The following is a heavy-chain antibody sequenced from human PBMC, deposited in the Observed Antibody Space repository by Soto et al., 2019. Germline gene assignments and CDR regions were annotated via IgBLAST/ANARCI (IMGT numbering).Heavy chain of an antibody. CDR2: IKSKTDGGTT. D-gene: IGHD4-17*01. Sequence: PGGSLRLSCAASGFTFSNAWMSWVRQAPGKGLEWVGRIKSKTDGGTTDYAAPVKGRFTISRDDSKNTLYLQMNSLKTEDTTVYYCTTVHDYGDYVSAEYFQHWGQGTLVTVS. CDR1: GFTFSNAW. V-gene: IGHV3-15*01. J-gene: IGHJ1*01. CDR3: TTVHDYGDYVSAEYFQH.